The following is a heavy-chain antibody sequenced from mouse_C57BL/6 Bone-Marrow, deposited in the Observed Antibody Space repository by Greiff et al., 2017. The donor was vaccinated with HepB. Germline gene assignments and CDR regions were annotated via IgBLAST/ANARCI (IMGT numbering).Heavy chain of an antibody. V-gene: IGHV1-61*01. CDR2: IYPSDSET. CDR3: ATTVVATRFAY. J-gene: IGHJ3*01. CDR1: GYTFTSYW. D-gene: IGHD1-1*01. Sequence: QVQLQQSGAELVRPGSSVKLSCKASGYTFTSYWMDWVKQRPGQGLEWIGNIYPSDSETHYNQKFKDKATLTVDKSSSTAYMQLSSLTSEDSAVYYCATTVVATRFAYWGQGTLVTVSA.